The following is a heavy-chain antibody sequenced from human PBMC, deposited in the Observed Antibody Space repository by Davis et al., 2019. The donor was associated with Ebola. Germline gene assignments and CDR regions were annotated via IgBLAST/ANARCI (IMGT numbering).Heavy chain of an antibody. J-gene: IGHJ4*02. CDR1: GFTFSSYG. D-gene: IGHD3-22*01. Sequence: GGSLRLSCAASGFTFSSYGMHWVRQAPGKGLEWVANIKQDGSEKYYVDSVKGRFTISRDNAKNSLYLQMNSLRAEDTAVYYCARVKITYYYDSSGYYLNKDFDYWGQGTLVTVSS. V-gene: IGHV3-7*01. CDR3: ARVKITYYYDSSGYYLNKDFDY. CDR2: IKQDGSEK.